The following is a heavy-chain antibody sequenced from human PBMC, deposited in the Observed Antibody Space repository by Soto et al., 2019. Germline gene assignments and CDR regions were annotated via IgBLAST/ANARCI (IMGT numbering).Heavy chain of an antibody. V-gene: IGHV3-30-3*01. D-gene: IGHD3-16*01. Sequence: QVQLVESGGGVVQPGRSLRLSCAASGFTFSSYAMHWVRQAPGKGLEWVAVISYDGSNKYYADSVKGRFTISRDNSKNTLYLQMNSLGAEDTAVYYCARGWGIDYWGQGTLVTVSS. CDR1: GFTFSSYA. CDR2: ISYDGSNK. J-gene: IGHJ4*02. CDR3: ARGWGIDY.